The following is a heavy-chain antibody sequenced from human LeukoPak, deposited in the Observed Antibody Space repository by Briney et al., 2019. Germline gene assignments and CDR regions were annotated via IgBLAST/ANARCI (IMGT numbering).Heavy chain of an antibody. V-gene: IGHV1-46*01. J-gene: IGHJ6*02. CDR1: GYTFTSYY. CDR3: ASFGVPGSYYYGMDV. CDR2: INPSGGST. D-gene: IGHD3-3*01. Sequence: GASVKVSCKASGYTFTSYYMHWLRQAPGQGLEWMGIINPSGGSTSYAQKFQGRVTMTRDTSTSTVYMELSSLRSEDTAVYYCASFGVPGSYYYGMDVWGQGTTVTVSS.